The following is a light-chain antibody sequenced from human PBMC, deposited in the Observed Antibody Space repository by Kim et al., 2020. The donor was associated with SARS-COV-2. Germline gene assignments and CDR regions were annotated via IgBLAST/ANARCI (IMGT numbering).Light chain of an antibody. CDR1: SSNIGGNT. J-gene: IGLJ2*01. CDR3: ASWDDSLKRVV. Sequence: QSVLTQPPSASGTPGRRVTISCTGSSSNIGGNTVTWYQQLPGTAPKVLIYRNDERPSGVPDRFSGSKSGTSASLAISGLQSEDEADYHCASWDDSLKRVVFGGGTQLTVL. V-gene: IGLV1-44*01. CDR2: RND.